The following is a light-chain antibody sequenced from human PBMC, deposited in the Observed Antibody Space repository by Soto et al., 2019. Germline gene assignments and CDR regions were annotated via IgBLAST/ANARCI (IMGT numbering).Light chain of an antibody. CDR2: GAS. J-gene: IGKJ1*01. CDR3: QQYNNWPRT. Sequence: EIVMTQSPATLSVSPGERATLSCRASQSFSSNLAWYQQKPCQAPRLLIYGASTRATGIPARFSGSGSGTEFTLTISSLQSEDFAVYYCQQYNNWPRTFGQGTKVEIK. CDR1: QSFSSN. V-gene: IGKV3-15*01.